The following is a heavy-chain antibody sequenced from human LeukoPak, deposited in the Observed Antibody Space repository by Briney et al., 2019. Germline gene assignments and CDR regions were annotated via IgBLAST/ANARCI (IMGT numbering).Heavy chain of an antibody. J-gene: IGHJ6*03. CDR2: IYYSGST. V-gene: IGHV4-59*11. D-gene: IGHD3-22*01. CDR3: ARTNYYDSSGYRYYYYYYYMDV. CDR1: GGSISNHY. Sequence: PSETLSLTCTVSGGSISNHYWSWIRQPPGKGLEWIGYIYYSGSTNYNPSLKSRVTISVDTSKNQFSLKLSSVTAADTAVYYCARTNYYDSSGYRYYYYYYYMDVWGKGTTVTVSS.